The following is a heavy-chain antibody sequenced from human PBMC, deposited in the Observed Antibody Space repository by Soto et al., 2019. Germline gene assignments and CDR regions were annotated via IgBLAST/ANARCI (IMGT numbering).Heavy chain of an antibody. Sequence: GGSLRLSCAASGFTFSDYYMSWIRQAPGKGLEWVSYISSSSSYTNYADSVKGRFTISRDNAKNSLYLQMNSLGAEDTAVYYCARDGGYSGYDPGLKYYYDSSGYYHNFDYWGQGTLVTVSS. J-gene: IGHJ4*02. CDR3: ARDGGYSGYDPGLKYYYDSSGYYHNFDY. CDR2: ISSSSSYT. CDR1: GFTFSDYY. V-gene: IGHV3-11*06. D-gene: IGHD3-22*01.